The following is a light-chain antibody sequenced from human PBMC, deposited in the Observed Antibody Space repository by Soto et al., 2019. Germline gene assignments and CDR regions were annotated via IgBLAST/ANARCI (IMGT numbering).Light chain of an antibody. CDR2: DAS. V-gene: IGKV3-11*01. CDR1: QSVGSY. Sequence: PGEGATLSCRASQSVGSYFAWYQQKPGQAPRLLIYDASSRATGIPARFSGSGSGTDFTLTISSLEPEDFAVYYCQQRSDWPSTFGGGTRVEIK. CDR3: QQRSDWPST. J-gene: IGKJ4*01.